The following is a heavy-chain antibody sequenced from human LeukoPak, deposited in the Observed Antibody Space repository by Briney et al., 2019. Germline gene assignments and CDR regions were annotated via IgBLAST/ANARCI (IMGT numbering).Heavy chain of an antibody. J-gene: IGHJ6*02. V-gene: IGHV3-23*01. Sequence: GGSLRLSCPASGFTFSSYVMSWVRQAPGKGLEWVSAITGSGGRAYYADSVKGRFTISRDNSKNTLYLQMNSLRAEDTAVYYCAKSTVTTTIYYYYGMDVWGQGTTVTVSS. CDR1: GFTFSSYV. CDR2: ITGSGGRA. D-gene: IGHD4-17*01. CDR3: AKSTVTTTIYYYYGMDV.